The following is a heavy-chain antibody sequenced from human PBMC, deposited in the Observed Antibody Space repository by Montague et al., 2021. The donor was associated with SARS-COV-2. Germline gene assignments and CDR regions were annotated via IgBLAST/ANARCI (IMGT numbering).Heavy chain of an antibody. CDR3: ARDVVTHLGTFDY. CDR2: VSSSGST. Sequence: SETLSLTCTVSGDSITYFYWSWIRQPAGKGLEWIGRVSSSGSTNHNPSLRSRVSMSVDTSKSQFSLKLSSVTAADTAVYYCARDVVTHLGTFDYWGQGTLVTVSP. J-gene: IGHJ4*02. D-gene: IGHD4-23*01. CDR1: GDSITYFY. V-gene: IGHV4-4*07.